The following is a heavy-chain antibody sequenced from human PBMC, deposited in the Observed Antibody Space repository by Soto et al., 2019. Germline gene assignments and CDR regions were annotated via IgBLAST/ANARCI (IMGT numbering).Heavy chain of an antibody. CDR1: GFTFSSYA. D-gene: IGHD5-12*01. CDR2: ISGSGGST. Sequence: EVQLLESGGGLVQPGGSLRLSCAASGFTFSSYAMSWVRQAPGKGLEWVSAISGSGGSTYYADSVKGRFTISRDNSKNTLYLQMNRLRAEDTAVYYCAKDDRMATIFSYLDYWGQGTLVTVSS. V-gene: IGHV3-23*01. J-gene: IGHJ4*02. CDR3: AKDDRMATIFSYLDY.